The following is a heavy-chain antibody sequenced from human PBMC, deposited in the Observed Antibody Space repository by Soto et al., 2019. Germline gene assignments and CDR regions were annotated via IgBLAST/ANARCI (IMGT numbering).Heavy chain of an antibody. CDR3: AGGPADDYGDYRLFDP. CDR1: GGTFSSYT. J-gene: IGHJ5*02. CDR2: IIPILGIA. V-gene: IGHV1-69*02. Sequence: QVQLVQSGAEVKKPGSSVKVSCKASGGTFSSYTISWVRQAPGQGLEWMGRIIPILGIANYAQKFQGRVTITAYRSTSTAYMELSSRGSEATAVYYCAGGPADDYGDYRLFDPWGQGTLVTVSS. D-gene: IGHD4-17*01.